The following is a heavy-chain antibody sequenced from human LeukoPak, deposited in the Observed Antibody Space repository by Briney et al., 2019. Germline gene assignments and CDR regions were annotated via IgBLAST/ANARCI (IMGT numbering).Heavy chain of an antibody. CDR1: GYTFTSYD. J-gene: IGHJ4*02. V-gene: IGHV1-8*01. Sequence: ASVKVSCKASGYTFTSYDFNWLRQATGQGPEWMGWMNPNSGATGYAQKFQGRVTITADESTSTAYMELSSLRSEDTAVYYCARGEDGYNFDYWGQGTLVTVSS. CDR3: ARGEDGYNFDY. CDR2: MNPNSGAT. D-gene: IGHD5-24*01.